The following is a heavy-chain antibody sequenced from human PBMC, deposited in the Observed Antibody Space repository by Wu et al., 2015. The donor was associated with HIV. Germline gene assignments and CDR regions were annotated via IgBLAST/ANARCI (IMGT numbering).Heavy chain of an antibody. V-gene: IGHV1-69*05. CDR2: IIPIFGTA. J-gene: IGHJ3*02. CDR1: GGPFSSHT. CDR3: ARVGGDYYDSSGGPSAFDI. Sequence: QVQLVQSGAEVKKPGSSVKVSCKASGGPFSSHTIYWVRQAPGQGLEWMGGIIPIFGTANYAQKFQGRVTITTDESTSTAYMELSSLRSEDTAVYYCARVGGDYYDSSGGPSAFDIWGQGTMVTVSS. D-gene: IGHD3-22*01.